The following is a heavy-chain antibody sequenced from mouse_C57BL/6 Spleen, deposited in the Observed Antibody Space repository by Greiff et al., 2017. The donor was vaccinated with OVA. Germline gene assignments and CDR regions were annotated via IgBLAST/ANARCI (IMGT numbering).Heavy chain of an antibody. V-gene: IGHV1-61*01. CDR3: ARSPQLGQEAWFAY. CDR1: GYTFTSYW. J-gene: IGHJ3*01. Sequence: QVQLKQPGAELVRPGSSVKLSCKASGYTFTSYWMDWVKQRPGQGLEWIGNIYPSDSGTHYNQKFKDKATLTVDKSSSTAYMQLSSLTSEDSAVYYCARSPQLGQEAWFAYWGQGTLVTVSA. D-gene: IGHD4-1*02. CDR2: IYPSDSGT.